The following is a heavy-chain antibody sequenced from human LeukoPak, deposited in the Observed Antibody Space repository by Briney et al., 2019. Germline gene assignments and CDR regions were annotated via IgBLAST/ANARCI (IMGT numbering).Heavy chain of an antibody. J-gene: IGHJ4*02. CDR3: ARVFSLAVNY. CDR1: GFTFSSYA. D-gene: IGHD2/OR15-2a*01. V-gene: IGHV3-30*04. CDR2: ISYDGSNK. Sequence: PGRSLRLSCAASGFTFSSYAMHWVRQAPGKGLEWVAVISYDGSNKYYADSVKGRFTISRDNSKNTLYLQMNSLRAEDTAVYYCARVFSLAVNYWGQGPRVTVSS.